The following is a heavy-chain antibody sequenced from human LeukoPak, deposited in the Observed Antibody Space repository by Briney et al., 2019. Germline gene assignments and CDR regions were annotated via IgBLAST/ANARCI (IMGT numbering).Heavy chain of an antibody. CDR3: ARHSSDYYGPFDY. J-gene: IGHJ4*02. V-gene: IGHV4-4*07. Sequence: SETLSLTCTVSGASISNYYWSWIRQPAGKGLEWIGRIYTSGSTNYNPSLKSRVTMSVDTSKNQFSLKLSSVTAADTAVYFCARHSSDYYGPFDYWGQGTLVTVSS. CDR1: GASISNYY. CDR2: IYTSGST. D-gene: IGHD6-19*01.